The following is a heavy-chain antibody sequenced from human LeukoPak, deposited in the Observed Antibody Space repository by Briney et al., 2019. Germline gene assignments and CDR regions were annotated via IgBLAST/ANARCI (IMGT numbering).Heavy chain of an antibody. V-gene: IGHV3-21*01. J-gene: IGHJ4*02. CDR3: ARDRNAVGANSDY. D-gene: IGHD1-26*01. CDR2: ISSSSSYI. Sequence: GGSLRLSCAASGFTFSIYGMHWVRQAPGKGLEWVSSISSSSSYIYYADSVKGRFTISRDNAKNSLYLQMNSLRAEDTAVYYCARDRNAVGANSDYWGQGTLVTVSS. CDR1: GFTFSIYG.